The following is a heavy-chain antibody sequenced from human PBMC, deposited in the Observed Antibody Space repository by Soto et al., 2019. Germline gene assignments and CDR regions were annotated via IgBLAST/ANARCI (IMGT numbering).Heavy chain of an antibody. CDR2: VYNSGST. Sequence: SETLSLTCTVSGGSISSGGYYWTWIRQPPGKGLGWIGYVYNSGSTNYNPSLKSRVTISEDTSKSQFSLKVNSMTAADTAVYYCARYRREAVAGYTLDNWGQGILVTVSS. CDR1: GGSISSGGYY. J-gene: IGHJ4*02. V-gene: IGHV4-61*08. CDR3: ARYRREAVAGYTLDN. D-gene: IGHD6-13*01.